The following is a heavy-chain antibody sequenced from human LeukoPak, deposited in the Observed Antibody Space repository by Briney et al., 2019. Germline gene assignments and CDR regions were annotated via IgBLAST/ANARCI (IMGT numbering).Heavy chain of an antibody. CDR3: ARAPLSPGSLWLASLGVPMGFDP. Sequence: GGSLRLSCAASGFTFSSYGMHWVRQAPGKGLEWVAVISYDGSNKYYADSVKGRFTISRDNSKNTLYLQMNSLRAEDTAVYYCARAPLSPGSLWLASLGVPMGFDPWGQGTLVTVSS. V-gene: IGHV3-30*03. CDR2: ISYDGSNK. CDR1: GFTFSSYG. D-gene: IGHD5-12*01. J-gene: IGHJ5*02.